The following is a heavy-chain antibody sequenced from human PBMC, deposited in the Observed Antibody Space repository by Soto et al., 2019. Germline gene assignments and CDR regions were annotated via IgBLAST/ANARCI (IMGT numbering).Heavy chain of an antibody. CDR3: ARGVTTGLYYYYYYMDV. CDR2: INHSGST. Sequence: SETLSLTCAVYGGSFSGYYWSWIRQPPGKGLEWIGEINHSGSTNYNPSLKSRVTISVDTSKNQFSLKLSSVTAADTAVYYCARGVTTGLYYYYYYMDVWGKGTTVT. CDR1: GGSFSGYY. J-gene: IGHJ6*03. V-gene: IGHV4-34*01. D-gene: IGHD4-17*01.